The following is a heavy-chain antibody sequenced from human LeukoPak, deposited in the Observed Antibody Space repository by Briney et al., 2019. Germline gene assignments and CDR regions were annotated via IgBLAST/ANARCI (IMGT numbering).Heavy chain of an antibody. D-gene: IGHD4-17*01. Sequence: ASVKVSCKASGYTFTGYYMHWVRQAPGQGLEWMGWINPNSGATNYAQKFQGRVSMTGDTSISTAYMELSSLRSDDTAVYYCAKFSVTPVLAVTGNLYEKAFDYWGQGSLVTVSS. CDR3: AKFSVTPVLAVTGNLYEKAFDY. V-gene: IGHV1-2*02. CDR2: INPNSGAT. J-gene: IGHJ4*02. CDR1: GYTFTGYY.